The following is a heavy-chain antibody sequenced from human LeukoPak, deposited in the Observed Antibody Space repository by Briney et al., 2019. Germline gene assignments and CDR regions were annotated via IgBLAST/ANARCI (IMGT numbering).Heavy chain of an antibody. CDR1: GGSFSGYY. CDR3: ARAYCGGDCYPINWFDP. J-gene: IGHJ5*02. Sequence: PETLSLTCAVYGGSFSGYYWSWIRQPPGKGLEWIGEINHSGSTNYNPSLKSRVTISVDTSKNQFSLKLSSVTAADTAVYYCARAYCGGDCYPINWFDPWGQGTLVTVSS. D-gene: IGHD2-21*01. V-gene: IGHV4-34*01. CDR2: INHSGST.